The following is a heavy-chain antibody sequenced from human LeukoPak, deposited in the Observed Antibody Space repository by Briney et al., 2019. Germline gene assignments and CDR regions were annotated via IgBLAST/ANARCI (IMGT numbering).Heavy chain of an antibody. J-gene: IGHJ4*02. D-gene: IGHD2-2*01. V-gene: IGHV3-43*01. CDR3: AKDRGAVSGSTSFFFDY. Sequence: PGGSLTLSCAASGFTFVDYTLHWVRQAPCKGLEWVSLISWDGGSTYYADSVKGRFTISRDNSKNSLYLQMNSLRTEDTALYYCAKDRGAVSGSTSFFFDYWGQGTLVTVSS. CDR1: GFTFVDYT. CDR2: ISWDGGST.